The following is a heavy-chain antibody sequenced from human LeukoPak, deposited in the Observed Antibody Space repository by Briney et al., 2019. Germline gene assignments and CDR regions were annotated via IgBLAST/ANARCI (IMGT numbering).Heavy chain of an antibody. CDR2: INPNSGGT. Sequence: ASVKVSCKASGYTFTGYYMHWVRQAHGQGLEWMGWINPNSGGTNYAQKFQGRVTMTRDTSISTAYMELSRLRSDDTAVYYCARTWHYYDSSGYPDYWGQGTLVTVSS. D-gene: IGHD3-22*01. J-gene: IGHJ4*02. CDR1: GYTFTGYY. V-gene: IGHV1-2*02. CDR3: ARTWHYYDSSGYPDY.